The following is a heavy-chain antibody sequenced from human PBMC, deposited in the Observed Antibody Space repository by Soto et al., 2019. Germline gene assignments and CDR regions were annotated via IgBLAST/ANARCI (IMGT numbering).Heavy chain of an antibody. CDR2: IYYSGST. Sequence: SETLSLTCTVSGGSISSYYWSWIRQPPGKGLEWIGYIYYSGSTNYNPSLKSRVTISVDTSKNQFSLKLSSVTAADTAAYYCASITMVRGVPYWGQGTLVTVSS. CDR1: GGSISSYY. J-gene: IGHJ4*02. D-gene: IGHD3-10*01. V-gene: IGHV4-59*01. CDR3: ASITMVRGVPY.